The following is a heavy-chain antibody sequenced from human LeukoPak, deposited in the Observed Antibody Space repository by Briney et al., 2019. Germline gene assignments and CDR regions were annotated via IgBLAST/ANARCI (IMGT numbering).Heavy chain of an antibody. CDR1: GFTFSGSA. V-gene: IGHV3-73*01. D-gene: IGHD3-10*01. J-gene: IGHJ4*02. CDR3: TRHYGLQWFGEPNFDY. Sequence: GGSLRLSCAASGFTFSGSAMHWVRQASGKGLEWVGRIRSKANSYATAYAASVKGRFTISRDDSKNTAYLQMNSLKTEDTAVYYCTRHYGLQWFGEPNFDYWGQGTLVTVSS. CDR2: IRSKANSYAT.